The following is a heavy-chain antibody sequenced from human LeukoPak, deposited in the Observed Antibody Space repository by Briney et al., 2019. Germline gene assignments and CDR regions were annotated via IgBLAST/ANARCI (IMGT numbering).Heavy chain of an antibody. D-gene: IGHD3-22*01. CDR3: ARDLGQYYDTSDNWFDP. Sequence: GGSLRLSCAASGFTFSDYYMSWIRQAPGKGLEWVSYISSSGSTIYYADSVKGRFTISRDNSKNTLYLQMNSLRAEDTAVYYCARDLGQYYDTSDNWFDPWGQGTLVTVSS. CDR2: ISSSGSTI. J-gene: IGHJ5*02. CDR1: GFTFSDYY. V-gene: IGHV3-11*04.